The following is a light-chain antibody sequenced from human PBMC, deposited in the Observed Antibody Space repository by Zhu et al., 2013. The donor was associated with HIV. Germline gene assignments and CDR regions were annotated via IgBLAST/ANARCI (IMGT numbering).Light chain of an antibody. Sequence: EIVLTQFPAILSVSPGERATLSCRASQSVSSNLAWYQQKPGQPPRLLLYGSSSRAPGIPERFSGSGSGTDFTLTITGLEPEDFGMYFCQRFGSSVTWTFGQGTKLEIK. CDR1: QSVSSN. CDR2: GSS. CDR3: QRFGSSVTWT. J-gene: IGKJ1*01. V-gene: IGKV3-20*01.